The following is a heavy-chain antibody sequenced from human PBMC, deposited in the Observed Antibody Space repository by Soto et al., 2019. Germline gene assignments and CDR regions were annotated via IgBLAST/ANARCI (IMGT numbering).Heavy chain of an antibody. CDR3: VRGGTKTLRDWFDP. CDR1: GASISGFY. Sequence: PSETLSLTCTVSGASISGFYWSWIRKSAGKGLEWIGRIYATGTTDYNPSLKSRVMMSVDTSKKQFSLKLRSVTAADTAVYYCVRGGTKTLRDWFDPWGQGISVTVSS. J-gene: IGHJ5*02. V-gene: IGHV4-4*07. CDR2: IYATGTT. D-gene: IGHD1-1*01.